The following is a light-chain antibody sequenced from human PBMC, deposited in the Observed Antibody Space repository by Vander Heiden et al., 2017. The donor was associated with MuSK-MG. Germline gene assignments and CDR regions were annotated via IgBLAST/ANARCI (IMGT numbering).Light chain of an antibody. V-gene: IGLV1-40*01. CDR3: QSYDSSLSGSGV. J-gene: IGLJ3*02. Sequence: SVLPQPPSVSGAPGQSVTISCTGSSSNIGAGYDVHWYQQLPGTAPKLLIYGNSNRPSGVPDRFSGSKSGTSASLAITGLQAEDEADYYCQSYDSSLSGSGVFGGGTKLTVL. CDR1: SSNIGAGYD. CDR2: GNS.